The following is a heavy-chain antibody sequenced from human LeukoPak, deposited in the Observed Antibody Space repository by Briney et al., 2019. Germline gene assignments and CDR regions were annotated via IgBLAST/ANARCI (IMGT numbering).Heavy chain of an antibody. D-gene: IGHD1-14*01. CDR3: VRHFRIGTYRDLDY. CDR2: INPHDFTT. J-gene: IGHJ4*02. CDR1: GYSSSNNW. V-gene: IGHV5-51*01. Sequence: GESLKISCQASGYSSSNNWIGWVRRMPGKGLQWMGIINPHDFTTKYSPSFQGQVTISVDKSINIAYLQWSSLTASDTAIYYCVRHFRIGTYRDLDYWGQGTLVTVSS.